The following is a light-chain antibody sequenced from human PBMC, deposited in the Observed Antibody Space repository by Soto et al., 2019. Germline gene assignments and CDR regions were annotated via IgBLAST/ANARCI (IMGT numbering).Light chain of an antibody. CDR3: QQYGSSGT. V-gene: IGKV3-20*01. CDR1: QSVSST. J-gene: IGKJ1*01. CDR2: GAS. Sequence: EIVMTQSPATLSVSPGERATLSCRASQSVSSTFAWYQQKPGQAPRLLIYGASNRATGIPDRFSGSGSGTDFTLTISRLEPEDFAVYYCQQYGSSGTFGQGTKVDI.